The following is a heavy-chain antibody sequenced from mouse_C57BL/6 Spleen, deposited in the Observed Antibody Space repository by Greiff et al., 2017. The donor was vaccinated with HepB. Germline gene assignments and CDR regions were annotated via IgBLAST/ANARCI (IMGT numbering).Heavy chain of an antibody. CDR1: GYTLNSYW. Sequence: QVQLQQPGAELVKPGASVKMSCKASGYTLNSYWITWVKQRPGQGLEWIGDIYPGSGSTNYNEKFKSKATLTVDTSTSPAYMQLSSLTSDDSAVYYCARGRLYYVGYFDVWGTGTTVTVSS. CDR3: ARGRLYYVGYFDV. CDR2: IYPGSGST. J-gene: IGHJ1*03. D-gene: IGHD2-1*01. V-gene: IGHV1-55*01.